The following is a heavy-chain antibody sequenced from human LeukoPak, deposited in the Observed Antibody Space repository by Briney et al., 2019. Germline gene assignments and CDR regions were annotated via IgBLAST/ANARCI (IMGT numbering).Heavy chain of an antibody. V-gene: IGHV3-30-3*01. J-gene: IGHJ4*02. CDR2: ISADGNNE. D-gene: IGHD3-22*01. Sequence: PGGSLRLSCAASGFIFSNYPMHWVRQAPGKGLEWVAVISADGNNEHYADSAKGRFTLSRDNAKSTAYLQMNSLRSEDTAVYYCARNDPDSSGDWGQGTLVTVSS. CDR1: GFIFSNYP. CDR3: ARNDPDSSGD.